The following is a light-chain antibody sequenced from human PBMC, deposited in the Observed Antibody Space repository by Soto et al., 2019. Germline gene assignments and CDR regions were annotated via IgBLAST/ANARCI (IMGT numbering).Light chain of an antibody. CDR3: QQYNPYSPWT. CDR1: QSVSGW. J-gene: IGKJ1*01. Sequence: DVQMTQSPSTLSASVGDRVTITCRASQSVSGWLAWFQQKPGKAPKLLISKASKLESGVPSRFSGSGSGTDFTLTISGLQPDDFATYYCQQYNPYSPWTFGQGSKVDIK. CDR2: KAS. V-gene: IGKV1-5*03.